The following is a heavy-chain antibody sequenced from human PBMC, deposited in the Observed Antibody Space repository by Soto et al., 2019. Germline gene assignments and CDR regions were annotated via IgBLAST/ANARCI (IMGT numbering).Heavy chain of an antibody. CDR2: ISTYNGNT. D-gene: IGHD1-1*01. Sequence: QVQLVQSGAEGKKPGASVKVSCEASGYTFTKYGITWVRQAPGQGLEWMGWISTYNGNTNYAPKFQGRVTMTTETSTTTAYMELRSLRSDDTAVYYCARGDWNDRIYYGLDVWGQGTTVIVSS. J-gene: IGHJ6*02. CDR1: GYTFTKYG. V-gene: IGHV1-18*01. CDR3: ARGDWNDRIYYGLDV.